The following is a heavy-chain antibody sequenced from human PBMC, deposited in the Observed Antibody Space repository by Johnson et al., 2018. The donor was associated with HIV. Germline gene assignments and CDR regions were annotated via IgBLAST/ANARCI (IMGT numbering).Heavy chain of an antibody. D-gene: IGHD1-26*01. CDR1: GFTFSSYA. CDR2: ISYAGSNK. J-gene: IGHJ3*02. Sequence: QVQLVESGGGVVQPGRSLRLSCAASGFTFSSYAMHWVRQAPGKGLEWVAVISYAGSNKYYADSVKGRLTISRDNAKNSLYLQMNSLRAEDTALYYCARAVGGSYHDAFDSWGQGTMVTVSS. CDR3: ARAVGGSYHDAFDS. V-gene: IGHV3-30-3*01.